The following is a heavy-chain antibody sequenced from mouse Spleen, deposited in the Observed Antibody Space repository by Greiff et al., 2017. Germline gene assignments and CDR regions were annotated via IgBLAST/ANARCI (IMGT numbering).Heavy chain of an antibody. V-gene: IGHV14-3*02. Sequence: VQLQQSGAELVKPGASVKLSCTASGFNIKDTYMHWVKQRPEQGLEWIGRIDPANGNTKYDPKFQGKATITADTSSNTAYLQLSSLTSEDTAVYYCASDSLGAMDYWGQGTSVTVSS. D-gene: IGHD3-2*01. CDR3: ASDSLGAMDY. CDR2: IDPANGNT. J-gene: IGHJ4*01. CDR1: GFNIKDTY.